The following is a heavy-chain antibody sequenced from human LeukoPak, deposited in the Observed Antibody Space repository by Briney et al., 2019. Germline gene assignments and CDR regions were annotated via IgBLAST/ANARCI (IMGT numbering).Heavy chain of an antibody. Sequence: PSETLSLTCTVSGGSISSYYWSWIRQPPGKGLEWIGYIYYSGSTNYNPSLKSRVTISVDTSKNQFSLKLSSVTAADTAVYYCARVIAPDAFDIWGQGTMVTVSS. D-gene: IGHD2/OR15-2a*01. CDR2: IYYSGST. CDR1: GGSISSYY. CDR3: ARVIAPDAFDI. J-gene: IGHJ3*02. V-gene: IGHV4-59*01.